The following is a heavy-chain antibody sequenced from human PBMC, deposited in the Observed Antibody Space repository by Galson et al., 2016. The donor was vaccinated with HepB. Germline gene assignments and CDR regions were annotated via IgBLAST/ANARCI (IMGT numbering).Heavy chain of an antibody. Sequence: SLRLSCAASGLTFGSYAMSWVRQAPGKGLAWVSGICARGDSKSYADSVKGRFTISRDNSKNMLYLQMNSLRADDTAIYYCAKGMVGGYNNRLQNIYYYGMDGWGQGTTVTV. V-gene: IGHV3-23*01. J-gene: IGHJ6*02. CDR2: ICARGDSK. D-gene: IGHD3-10*02. CDR3: AKGMVGGYNNRLQNIYYYGMDG. CDR1: GLTFGSYA.